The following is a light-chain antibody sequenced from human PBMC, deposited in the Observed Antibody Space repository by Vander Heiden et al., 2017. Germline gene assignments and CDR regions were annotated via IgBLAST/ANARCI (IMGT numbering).Light chain of an antibody. CDR3: RQDYSYPYT. V-gene: IGKV1-6*01. Sequence: AIQMTQSPSSLSASVGDSVSITCRASQGIDNDLGWYQMKPGKAPKLLIYNAFSLQSGVPSRFGGSKSGTEFTLTISSLQPEDFATYYCRQDYSYPYTFGQGTKMEIK. CDR2: NAF. J-gene: IGKJ2*01. CDR1: QGIDND.